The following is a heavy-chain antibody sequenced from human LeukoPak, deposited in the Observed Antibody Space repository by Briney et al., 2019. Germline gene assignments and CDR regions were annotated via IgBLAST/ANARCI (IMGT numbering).Heavy chain of an antibody. CDR1: GAPIPYSGPYY. D-gene: IGHD1-1*01. Sequence: SETLSLTCTVSGAPIPYSGPYYWSWIRQPAGKRLEYIGSVYSSGKTYYNPSLQTRVTVSLNRSRNQFSLSLYSSTAADTAVYYCARGISTTLSHSWFDPWGQGTLVTVSS. J-gene: IGHJ5*02. V-gene: IGHV4-39*07. CDR2: VYSSGKT. CDR3: ARGISTTLSHSWFDP.